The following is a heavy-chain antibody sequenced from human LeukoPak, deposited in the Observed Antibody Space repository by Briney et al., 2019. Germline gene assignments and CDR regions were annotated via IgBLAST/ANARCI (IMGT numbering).Heavy chain of an antibody. Sequence: GASVKVSCKVSGYTLTELSMHWVRQAPGKGLEWMGGFDPDDGETIYAQKFQGRLTMTEDTSTYTAHMELSSLESEDTAMYYCSTETSRFFDWSLSYWGQGTLVTVSS. V-gene: IGHV1-24*01. CDR1: GYTLTELS. CDR3: STETSRFFDWSLSY. CDR2: FDPDDGET. D-gene: IGHD3-9*01. J-gene: IGHJ4*02.